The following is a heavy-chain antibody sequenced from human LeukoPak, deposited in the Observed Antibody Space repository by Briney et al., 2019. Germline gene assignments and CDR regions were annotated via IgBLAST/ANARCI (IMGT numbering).Heavy chain of an antibody. CDR1: GFTFSSYA. Sequence: GGSLRLSCAASGFTFSSYAMSWVRQAPGKGLEWVPAISGSGGSTYYADSVKGRFTISRDNSKNTLYLQMNSLRAEDTAVYYCAKGNTAEQWLFDYWGQGTLVTVSS. CDR2: ISGSGGST. CDR3: AKGNTAEQWLFDY. V-gene: IGHV3-23*01. J-gene: IGHJ4*02. D-gene: IGHD6-19*01.